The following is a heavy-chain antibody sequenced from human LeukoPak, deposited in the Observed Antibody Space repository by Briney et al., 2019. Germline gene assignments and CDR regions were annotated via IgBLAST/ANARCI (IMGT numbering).Heavy chain of an antibody. V-gene: IGHV3-53*01. J-gene: IGHJ3*02. D-gene: IGHD6-13*01. CDR3: ARTYSSSWYVMNDAFDI. Sequence: PGGSLRLSCAASGFTVSSNYMSWVRQAPGKGLEWVSVIYSGGSTYYADSVKGRFTISRDNAKNSLYLQMNSLRAEDTAVYYCARTYSSSWYVMNDAFDIWGQGTMVTVSS. CDR2: IYSGGST. CDR1: GFTVSSNY.